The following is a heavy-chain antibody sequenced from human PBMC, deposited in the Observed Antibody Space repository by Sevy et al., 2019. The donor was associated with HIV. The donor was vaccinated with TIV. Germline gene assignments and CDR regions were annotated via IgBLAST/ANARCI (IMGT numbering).Heavy chain of an antibody. CDR2: IYYSGST. Sequence: SETLSLTCTVSGGSISSGDYYWSWIRQPPGKGLEWIGYIYYSGSTYYNPSLKSRVTISVDTSKNQFSLKLSSVTAADTAVYYCARGLSSYDGAHYFDYWGQGTLVTVSS. CDR1: GGSISSGDYY. J-gene: IGHJ4*02. CDR3: ARGLSSYDGAHYFDY. D-gene: IGHD5-12*01. V-gene: IGHV4-30-4*01.